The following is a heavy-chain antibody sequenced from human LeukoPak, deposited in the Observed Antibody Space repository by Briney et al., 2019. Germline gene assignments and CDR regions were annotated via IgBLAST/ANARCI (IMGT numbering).Heavy chain of an antibody. V-gene: IGHV1-69*13. CDR3: ARPRMVRGVIITYAEYFQH. Sequence: GASVNVSCKASVDTLSSFAISWVRQAPGQGLEWMGGIIPTFGTTNYTQKFQGRVTSTADESTSTAYMELSSLRSEDTAVYYCARPRMVRGVIITYAEYFQHWGQGTLVTVSS. J-gene: IGHJ1*01. CDR2: IIPTFGTT. D-gene: IGHD3-10*01. CDR1: VDTLSSFA.